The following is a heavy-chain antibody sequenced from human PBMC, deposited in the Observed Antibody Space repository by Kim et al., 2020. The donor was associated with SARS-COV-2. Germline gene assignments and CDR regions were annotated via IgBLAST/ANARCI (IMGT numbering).Heavy chain of an antibody. J-gene: IGHJ6*02. V-gene: IGHV1-3*01. Sequence: ASVKVSCKASGYTFTSYAMHWVRQAPGQRLEWMGWINAGNGNTKYSQKFQGRVTITRDTSASTAYMELSSLRSEDTAVYYCARGGGIQYYYYYYGMDVWGQGTTVTVSS. D-gene: IGHD4-4*01. CDR2: INAGNGNT. CDR3: ARGGGIQYYYYYYGMDV. CDR1: GYTFTSYA.